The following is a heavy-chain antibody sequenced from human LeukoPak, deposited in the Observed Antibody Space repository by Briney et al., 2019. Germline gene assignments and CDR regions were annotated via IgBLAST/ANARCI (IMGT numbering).Heavy chain of an antibody. V-gene: IGHV3-30*18. J-gene: IGHJ4*02. CDR1: GFTFSSYG. CDR3: AKVLRRAAGITMVRGVIIGGFDY. D-gene: IGHD3-10*01. Sequence: PGGSLRPSCAASGFTFSSYGMHWVRQAPGKGLEWVAVISYDGSNKYYADSVKGRFTISRDNSKNTLYLQMNSLRAEDTAVYYCAKVLRRAAGITMVRGVIIGGFDYWGQGTLVTVSS. CDR2: ISYDGSNK.